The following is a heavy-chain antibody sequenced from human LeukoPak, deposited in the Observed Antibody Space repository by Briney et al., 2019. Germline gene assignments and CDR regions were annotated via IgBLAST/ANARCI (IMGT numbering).Heavy chain of an antibody. CDR3: ARDQAEVGESVAGGNWFDP. CDR2: INPNSGGT. CDR1: GYTFTGYY. J-gene: IGHJ5*02. D-gene: IGHD6-19*01. Sequence: EASVKVSCKASGYTFTGYYMHWVRQAPGQGLEWMGWINPNSGGTNYAQKFQGRVTMTRDTSISTAYMELSRLRSDDTAVYHCARDQAEVGESVAGGNWFDPWGQGTLVTVSS. V-gene: IGHV1-2*02.